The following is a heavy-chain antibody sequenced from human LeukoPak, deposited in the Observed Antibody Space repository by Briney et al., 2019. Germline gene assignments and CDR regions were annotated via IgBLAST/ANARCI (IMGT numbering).Heavy chain of an antibody. D-gene: IGHD2-21*01. CDR2: IRSNGRST. CDR1: GFTFSDYS. CDR3: ARVVGDGWFDP. V-gene: IGHV3-64*02. J-gene: IGHJ5*02. Sequence: GGSLRLSCAASGFTFSDYSMHWVRQAPGKGLEYVSAIRSNGRSTYYADSVKGRFTISRDSSKNTLYLQMGSLRPEDMAVYYCARVVGDGWFDPWGQGTLVTVSS.